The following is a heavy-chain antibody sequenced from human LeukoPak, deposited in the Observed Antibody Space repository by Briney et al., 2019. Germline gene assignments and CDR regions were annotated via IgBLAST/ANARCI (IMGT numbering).Heavy chain of an antibody. D-gene: IGHD1-1*01. CDR2: MNPNSGST. J-gene: IGHJ6*03. Sequence: ASVKVSCKASGYTFTSYDINWVRQATGQGLEWMGWMNPNSGSTGYAQKFQGRVTMTRNTSISTAYMELSSLRSEDTAVYYCARDRRTTGTDYYYYMDVWGKGTTVTISS. V-gene: IGHV1-8*02. CDR3: ARDRRTTGTDYYYYMDV. CDR1: GYTFTSYD.